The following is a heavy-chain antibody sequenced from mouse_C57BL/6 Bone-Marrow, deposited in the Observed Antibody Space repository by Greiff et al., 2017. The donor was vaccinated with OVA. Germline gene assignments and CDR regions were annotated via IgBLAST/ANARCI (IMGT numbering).Heavy chain of an antibody. CDR2: IDPSDSET. CDR3: ARWGFLLLYFDY. J-gene: IGHJ2*01. D-gene: IGHD1-1*01. Sequence: QVQLQQPGAELVRPGSSVKLSCKASGYTFTSYWLHWVKQRPIQGLEWIGNIDPSDSETHYTQKFKDKATLTVDKSSSTAYMQLSSLTSEDSAVYYGARWGFLLLYFDYWGQGTTLTVSS. V-gene: IGHV1-52*01. CDR1: GYTFTSYW.